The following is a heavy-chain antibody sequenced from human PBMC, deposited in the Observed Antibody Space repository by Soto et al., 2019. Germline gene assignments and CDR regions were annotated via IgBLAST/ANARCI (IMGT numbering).Heavy chain of an antibody. CDR2: ISYDGSNK. Sequence: GGSLRLSCAASGFTFSSYGMHWVRQAPGKGLEWVAVISYDGSNKYYADSVKGRLTISRDNSKNTLYLQMNSLRAEDTTVYYCAIDVVHSSSWFPSPVWWGRGTLVTVSS. D-gene: IGHD6-13*01. CDR3: AIDVVHSSSWFPSPVW. J-gene: IGHJ4*02. CDR1: GFTFSSYG. V-gene: IGHV3-30*03.